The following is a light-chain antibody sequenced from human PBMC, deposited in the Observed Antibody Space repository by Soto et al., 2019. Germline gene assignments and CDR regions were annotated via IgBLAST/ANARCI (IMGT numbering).Light chain of an antibody. CDR1: QSTTGW. V-gene: IGKV1-5*03. Sequence: DIQMTQSPSTLSASIGDRVTITCRASQSTTGWLAWYQQKPGKAPKLLIYGTSSLEAGVPSRFSGSGSGTEFTLTITYLQPDDVATYYCQQDSPYSYSFGQGTKLEIK. CDR3: QQDSPYSYS. J-gene: IGKJ2*03. CDR2: GTS.